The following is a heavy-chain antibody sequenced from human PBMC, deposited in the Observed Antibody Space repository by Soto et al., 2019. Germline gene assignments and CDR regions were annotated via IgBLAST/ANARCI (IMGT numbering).Heavy chain of an antibody. D-gene: IGHD3-10*01. CDR2: ISYDGSNK. V-gene: IGHV3-30-3*01. CDR3: ASGQGFDAFDI. Sequence: GGSLRLSCAASGFTFSSYAMHWVRQAPGKGLEWVAVISYDGSNKYYAGSVKGRFTISRENSKNTLYLQMNSLRAEDTAVYYCASGQGFDAFDIWGQGTMVTVSS. J-gene: IGHJ3*02. CDR1: GFTFSSYA.